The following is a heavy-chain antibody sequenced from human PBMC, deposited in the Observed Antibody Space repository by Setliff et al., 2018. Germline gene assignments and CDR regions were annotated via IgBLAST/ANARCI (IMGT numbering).Heavy chain of an antibody. V-gene: IGHV3-21*01. Sequence: RGSLRLSCAASGFTFSSYSMNWVRQAPGKGLEWVSSISSSSSYIYYANSVQGRFTISRDNAKNSLYLQMNSLRAEDRAVYNCARNPWYDPWGQGTLVTVSS. CDR3: ARNPWYDP. CDR1: GFTFSSYS. CDR2: ISSSSSYI. J-gene: IGHJ5*02.